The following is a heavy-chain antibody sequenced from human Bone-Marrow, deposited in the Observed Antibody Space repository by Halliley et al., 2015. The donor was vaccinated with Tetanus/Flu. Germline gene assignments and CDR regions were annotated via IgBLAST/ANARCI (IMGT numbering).Heavy chain of an antibody. J-gene: IGHJ4*02. V-gene: IGHV1-18*01. CDR2: SGFNGNT. D-gene: IGHD3-16*02. Sequence: SGFNGNTKYAKKFQDRVTMTGDTSTSTAYMELTSLRSDDTAVYYWARGGFDYVWGTYRYDYWGQGTLVTVSS. CDR3: ARGGFDYVWGTYRYDY.